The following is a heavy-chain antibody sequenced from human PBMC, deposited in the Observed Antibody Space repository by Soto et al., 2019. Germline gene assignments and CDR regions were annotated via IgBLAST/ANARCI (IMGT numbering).Heavy chain of an antibody. J-gene: IGHJ3*01. CDR1: GGPFGSSA. D-gene: IGHD3-16*01. V-gene: IGHV1-69*01. Sequence: QVQLVQSGADVKKPGSSVKVSCKTSGGPFGSSAISWVRQAPAQGLAWMGEIIPVFDKANYAQNFQGRLTITADEPTGTVFMQLSSLRSEDTAVYFCARLRRDWGDAFDLWSVGTFVTVSS. CDR2: IIPVFDKA. CDR3: ARLRRDWGDAFDL.